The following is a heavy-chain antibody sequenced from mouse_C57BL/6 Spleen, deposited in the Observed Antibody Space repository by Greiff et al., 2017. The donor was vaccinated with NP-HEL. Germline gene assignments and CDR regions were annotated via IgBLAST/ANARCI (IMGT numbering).Heavy chain of an antibody. V-gene: IGHV1-82*01. D-gene: IGHD2-1*01. CDR2: IYPGDGDN. CDR1: GFAFSSSW. CDR3: SRSPFYYLDV. J-gene: IGHJ1*03. Sequence: QVQLQQSGPELVKPGASVKISCKASGFAFSSSWMNWVQQWPGKGLEWIGRIYPGDGDNNYNGKFKGKATLTADKSSSTAYMQLSSLTSEDSAVYFCSRSPFYYLDVWGTGTTVTVSS.